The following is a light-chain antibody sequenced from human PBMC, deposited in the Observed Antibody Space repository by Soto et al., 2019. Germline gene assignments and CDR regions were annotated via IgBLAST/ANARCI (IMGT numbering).Light chain of an antibody. Sequence: VMTQAPATLSVSPGERATLSCRASQTINNNVAWYQLKDGQVPRLVIYGASTRATDIPARFSGSGSGTEFTLIISGLQPDDSATYYCQQYTNTNNPWMFGQGTKVDI. V-gene: IGKV3-15*01. CDR3: QQYTNTNNPWM. CDR2: GAS. J-gene: IGKJ1*01. CDR1: QTINNN.